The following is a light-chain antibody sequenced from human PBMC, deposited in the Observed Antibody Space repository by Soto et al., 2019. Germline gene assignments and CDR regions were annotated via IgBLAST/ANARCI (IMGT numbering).Light chain of an antibody. Sequence: DIQMTQSPSSVSASVGDRVTITCRASQGVSSWLAWYQQKPGKAPKLLIYAASSLQSGVPSRFGGRGSGTDFTLTISSLQPEDFAPSDCQQANCFPFTFGPGTKVDIK. CDR1: QGVSSW. V-gene: IGKV1-12*01. J-gene: IGKJ3*01. CDR3: QQANCFPFT. CDR2: AAS.